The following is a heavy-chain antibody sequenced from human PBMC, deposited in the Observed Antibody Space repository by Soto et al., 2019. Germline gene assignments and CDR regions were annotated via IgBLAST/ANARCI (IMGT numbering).Heavy chain of an antibody. Sequence: TLSLTCTVSGGSISSGGYYWTWIRQHPGKGLEWIGYIYYSGSTYYNPSLKSRVTISVDTSKNQFSLKLSSVTAADTAVYYCARGRVRLLWFGELGMDVWGQGTTVTVSS. J-gene: IGHJ6*02. CDR2: IYYSGST. CDR3: ARGRVRLLWFGELGMDV. V-gene: IGHV4-31*03. CDR1: GGSISSGGYY. D-gene: IGHD3-10*01.